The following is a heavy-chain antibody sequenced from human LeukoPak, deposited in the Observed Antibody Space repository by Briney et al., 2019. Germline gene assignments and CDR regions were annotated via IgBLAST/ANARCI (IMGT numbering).Heavy chain of an antibody. CDR2: IGTADDT. D-gene: IGHD2-2*01. CDR1: GFTFSSYD. Sequence: GGSLRLSCAASGFTFSSYDMHWVRQPTGKGLEWVSAIGTADDTYYPGSVKGRFTISRENAKNSLYLQMNSLRAGDTAVYYCVRYCGSTSCYSGDAFDIWGQGTMVTVSS. CDR3: VRYCGSTSCYSGDAFDI. V-gene: IGHV3-13*01. J-gene: IGHJ3*02.